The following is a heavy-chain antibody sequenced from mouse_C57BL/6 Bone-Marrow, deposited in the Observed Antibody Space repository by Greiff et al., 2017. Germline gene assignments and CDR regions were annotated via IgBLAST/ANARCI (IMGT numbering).Heavy chain of an antibody. CDR2: IDPNSGGT. Sequence: QVQLQQPGAELVKPGASVKLSCKASGYTFTSYWMHWVKQRPGRGLEWIGRIDPNSGGTKYNEKFKSKATLTVDKPSSTAYMQLSSLTSEDSAVYDCARRANANWDFFAYWGQGTLVTVSA. D-gene: IGHD4-1*01. CDR1: GYTFTSYW. V-gene: IGHV1-72*01. J-gene: IGHJ3*01. CDR3: ARRANANWDFFAY.